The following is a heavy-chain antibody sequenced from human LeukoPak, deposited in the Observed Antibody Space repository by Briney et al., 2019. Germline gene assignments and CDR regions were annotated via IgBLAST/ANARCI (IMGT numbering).Heavy chain of an antibody. V-gene: IGHV1-2*02. CDR2: INPNSGGT. J-gene: IGHJ4*02. CDR3: ATDTLILSGWQTDY. D-gene: IGHD6-19*01. CDR1: GYTFTGYY. Sequence: ASVKVSCKASGYTFTGYYMHWVRQAPGQGLEWMGWINPNSGGTNYAQKFQGRVTMTEDTSTDTAYMELSSLRSEDTAVYYCATDTLILSGWQTDYWGQGTLVTVSS.